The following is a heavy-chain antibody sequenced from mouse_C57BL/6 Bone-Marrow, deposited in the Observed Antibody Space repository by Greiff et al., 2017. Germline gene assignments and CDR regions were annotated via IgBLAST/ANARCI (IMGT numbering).Heavy chain of an antibody. CDR3: TRSARGVDY. J-gene: IGHJ2*01. Sequence: RPGQGLEWIGAIYPGNRDTSYNQKFKGKAKLTAVTSASTAYMELSSLTNEDSAVYYCTRSARGVDYWGQGTTLTVSS. V-gene: IGHV1-5*01. CDR2: IYPGNRDT.